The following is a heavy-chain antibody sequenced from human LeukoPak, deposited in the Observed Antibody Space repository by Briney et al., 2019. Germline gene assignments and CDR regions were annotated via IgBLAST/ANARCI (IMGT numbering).Heavy chain of an antibody. CDR1: GFTSCSYS. Sequence: QTGGSLRLSRVAPGFTSCSYSMSWVRQAPGEGLEWVSYISSSSSTIYYADSVKGRFTISRDNAENSLCLQMNSLRVEDTAVYYCARDDGGSAVKNAFDFWGQGTMVTVSS. CDR3: ARDDGGSAVKNAFDF. V-gene: IGHV3-48*04. J-gene: IGHJ3*01. CDR2: ISSSSSTI. D-gene: IGHD2-15*01.